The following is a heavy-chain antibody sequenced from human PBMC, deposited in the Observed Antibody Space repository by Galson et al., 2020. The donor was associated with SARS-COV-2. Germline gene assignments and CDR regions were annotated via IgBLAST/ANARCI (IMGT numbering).Heavy chain of an antibody. J-gene: IGHJ4*02. CDR1: GFPFSDHY. CDR2: TRNQANSYTT. V-gene: IGHV3-72*01. CDR3: ARESASRFVGVVITLLYFDY. D-gene: IGHD3-3*01. Sequence: GGSLRLSREASGFPFSDHYMAWVRQAPGKGLEWVGRTRNQANSYTTEYAASVKGRFTIPRDASKNSLYLQMNSLKTEDTAVYYCARESASRFVGVVITLLYFDYWGQGTLVTVSS.